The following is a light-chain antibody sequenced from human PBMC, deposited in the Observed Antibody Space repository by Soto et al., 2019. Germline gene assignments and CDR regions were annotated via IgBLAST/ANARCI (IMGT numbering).Light chain of an antibody. CDR3: SSYSSSSTLGV. J-gene: IGLJ3*02. V-gene: IGLV2-14*02. CDR2: EVN. Sequence: QSALTQPASVSGSPGQSITISCAGSGGDVGNYDLLSWYQQIPGKAPKLIIFEVNRRPSGVSDRFSGSKSGNTASLNISGLQADDEADYYCSSYSSSSTLGVFGGGTKLTVL. CDR1: GGDVGNYDL.